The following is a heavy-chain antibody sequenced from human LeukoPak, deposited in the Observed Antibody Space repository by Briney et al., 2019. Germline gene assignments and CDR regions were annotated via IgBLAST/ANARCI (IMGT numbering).Heavy chain of an antibody. V-gene: IGHV5-51*01. D-gene: IGHD3-3*01. Sequence: GESLKISCKGFGYSFTSYLIGWVRQVPGKGLGGLGSIYPGESDNRYSPSFQGQVTISADKSIVTAYLQWSSLEASDTGMYYCARTLEGSDAFDIWGQGTMVTVSS. CDR3: ARTLEGSDAFDI. J-gene: IGHJ3*02. CDR1: GYSFTSYL. CDR2: IYPGESDN.